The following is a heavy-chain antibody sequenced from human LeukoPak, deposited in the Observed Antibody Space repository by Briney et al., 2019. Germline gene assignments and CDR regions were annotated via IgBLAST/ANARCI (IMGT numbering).Heavy chain of an antibody. CDR3: AKDFGFVVTGTVDY. V-gene: IGHV3-23*01. J-gene: IGHJ4*02. D-gene: IGHD2-15*01. CDR1: GFTFSSYA. CDR2: ISGSGGST. Sequence: GGSLRLSCAASGFTFSSYAMSWVRQAPGKGLEWVSAISGSGGSTYYADSVKGRSTISRDNSKNTLYLQMNSLRAEDTAVYYCAKDFGFVVTGTVDYWGQGTLVTVSS.